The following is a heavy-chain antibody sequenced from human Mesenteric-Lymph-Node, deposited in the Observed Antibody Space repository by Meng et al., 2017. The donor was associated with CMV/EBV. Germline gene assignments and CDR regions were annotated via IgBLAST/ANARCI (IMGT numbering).Heavy chain of an antibody. D-gene: IGHD3-16*01. CDR2: ISGSGGST. J-gene: IGHJ5*02. CDR1: GFTFSSYA. V-gene: IGHV3-23*01. Sequence: GESLKISCVASGFTFSSYAMSWVRQAPGKGLEWVSAISGSGGSTYYADSVKGRFTISRDNAKNSLYLQMNSLRAEDTAVYYCARETPWGGGIDPWGQGTLVTVSS. CDR3: ARETPWGGGIDP.